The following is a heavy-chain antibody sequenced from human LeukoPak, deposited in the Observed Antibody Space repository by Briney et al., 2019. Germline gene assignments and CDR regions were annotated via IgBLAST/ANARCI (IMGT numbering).Heavy chain of an antibody. CDR1: GGSISSYY. Sequence: NPSETLSLTCTVSGGSISSYYWSWIRQPPGKGLEWIGYIYYSGSTNYNPSLKSRVTISVDTSKNQFSLKLSSVTAADTAVYYCARRIAAAGTFYYYYMDVWGKGTTATVSS. V-gene: IGHV4-59*01. D-gene: IGHD6-13*01. CDR2: IYYSGST. CDR3: ARRIAAAGTFYYYYMDV. J-gene: IGHJ6*03.